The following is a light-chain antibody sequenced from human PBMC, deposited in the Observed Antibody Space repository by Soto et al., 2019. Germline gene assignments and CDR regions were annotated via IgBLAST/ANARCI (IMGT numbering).Light chain of an antibody. CDR3: VQFSHFPRT. Sequence: DIVLTQTPLSSPVTLGQPASISCRSSQSLVYSDGNTYLSWLQQRPGQPPRLLIYQISNRFSGVPDRFSGSGAGTDFTLKISRVEAEDVGVYSWVQFSHFPRTFGQGTKVEIK. CDR2: QIS. J-gene: IGKJ1*01. CDR1: QSLVYSDGNTY. V-gene: IGKV2-24*01.